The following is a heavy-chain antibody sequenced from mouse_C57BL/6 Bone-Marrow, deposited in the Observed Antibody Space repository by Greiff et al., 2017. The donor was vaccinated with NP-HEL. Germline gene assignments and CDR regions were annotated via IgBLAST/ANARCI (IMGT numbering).Heavy chain of an antibody. CDR2: ISSGSSTI. J-gene: IGHJ3*01. V-gene: IGHV5-17*01. Sequence: VQLKESGGGLVKPGGSLKLSCAASGFTFSDYGMHWVRQAPEKGLEWVAYISSGSSTIYYADTVKGRFTISRDHAKNTLFLQMTSLRSEDTAMYYCARGGRSKDCFAYWGQGTLVTVSA. CDR1: GFTFSDYG. D-gene: IGHD1-1*01. CDR3: ARGGRSKDCFAY.